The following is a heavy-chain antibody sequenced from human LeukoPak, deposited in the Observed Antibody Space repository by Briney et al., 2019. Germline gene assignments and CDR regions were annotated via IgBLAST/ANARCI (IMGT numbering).Heavy chain of an antibody. J-gene: IGHJ5*02. V-gene: IGHV4-39*07. D-gene: IGHD3-10*01. CDR2: IYYSRST. CDR3: AREVWFGEGDP. Sequence: TSETLSLTCTVSGGSISSSTYYWGWIRQPPGKGLEWIGTIYYSRSTYYNPSLKSRVTISVDTSKNQFSLKLSSVTAADTAVYYCAREVWFGEGDPWGQGTLVTVSS. CDR1: GGSISSSTYY.